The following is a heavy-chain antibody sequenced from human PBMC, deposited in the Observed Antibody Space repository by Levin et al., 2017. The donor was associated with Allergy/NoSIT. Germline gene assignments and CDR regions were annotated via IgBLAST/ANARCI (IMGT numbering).Heavy chain of an antibody. CDR3: AKEARWLQFLPPTNFDY. V-gene: IGHV3-23*01. D-gene: IGHD5-24*01. Sequence: GESLKISCAASGFTFSSYAMSWVRQAPGKGLEWVSAISGSGGSTYYADSVKGRFTISRDNSKNTLYLQMNSLRAEDTAVYYCAKEARWLQFLPPTNFDYWGQGTLVTVSS. CDR2: ISGSGGST. J-gene: IGHJ4*02. CDR1: GFTFSSYA.